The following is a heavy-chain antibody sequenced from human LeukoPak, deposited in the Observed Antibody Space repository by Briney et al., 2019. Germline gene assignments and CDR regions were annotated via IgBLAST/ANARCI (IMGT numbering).Heavy chain of an antibody. Sequence: XSXVRXAXGXXLEWVSVIYSGGSTYYADSVKGRFTISRDNSKNTLYLQMNSLRAEDTAVYYCAREGGSSSCLDHWGQGTLVTVSS. D-gene: IGHD6-13*01. CDR3: AREGGSSSCLDH. J-gene: IGHJ4*02. V-gene: IGHV3-53*01. CDR2: IYSGGST.